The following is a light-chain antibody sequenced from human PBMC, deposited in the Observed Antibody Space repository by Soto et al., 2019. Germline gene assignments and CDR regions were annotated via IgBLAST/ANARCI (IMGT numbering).Light chain of an antibody. Sequence: DIQRTQSPSTLSASLGDRVTITCLASQSLNNDLAWYQQKPGKAPKLLSYASSSLQSGVPSRFSGSGSWTDFTLTSSSLQPEDFATYYCQQSYRTPRTFGQGTKVDI. J-gene: IGKJ1*01. V-gene: IGKV1-39*01. CDR2: ASS. CDR3: QQSYRTPRT. CDR1: QSLNND.